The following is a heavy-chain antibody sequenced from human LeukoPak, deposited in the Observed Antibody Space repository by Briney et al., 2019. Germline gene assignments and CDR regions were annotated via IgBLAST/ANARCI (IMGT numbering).Heavy chain of an antibody. CDR1: GFSPRADY. D-gene: IGHD1-14*01. CDR2: ISSSGSTI. Sequence: GSLRLSCAPSGFSPRADYTSSVPEAPGKGLEWVSYISSSGSTIYYADSVKGRFTISRDNAKNSLYLQMNSLRAEDTAVYYCARGRAGLRDQGTMVTVSS. V-gene: IGHV3-11*01. CDR3: ARGRAGL. J-gene: IGHJ3*01.